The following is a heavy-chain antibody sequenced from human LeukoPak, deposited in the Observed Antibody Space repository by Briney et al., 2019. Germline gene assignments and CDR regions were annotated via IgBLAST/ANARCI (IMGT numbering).Heavy chain of an antibody. V-gene: IGHV3-15*01. J-gene: IGHJ6*02. CDR3: ARGGYSYGYPSYYYDMDV. Sequence: GGSLRLSCAASGFTFSNAWMSWVRQAPGKGLEWVGRIKSKTDGGTTDYAAPVKGRFTISRDDSKNTLYLQMNSLKTEDTAVYYCARGGYSYGYPSYYYDMDVWGQGTTVTVSS. CDR2: IKSKTDGGTT. D-gene: IGHD5-18*01. CDR1: GFTFSNAW.